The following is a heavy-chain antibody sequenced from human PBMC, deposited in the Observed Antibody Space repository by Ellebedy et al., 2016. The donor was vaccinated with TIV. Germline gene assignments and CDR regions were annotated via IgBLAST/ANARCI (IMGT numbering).Heavy chain of an antibody. D-gene: IGHD3-22*01. J-gene: IGHJ2*01. CDR2: IKQDGREK. V-gene: IGHV3-7*03. CDR1: GSTFTNYW. CDR3: PRGGYYWYFDL. Sequence: PGGSLRPSCAASGSTFTNYWTSWVRQAPGRGLEWVAKIKQDGREKYYVDSVKGRFTISRDNAKNSLYRQMNTLRAEDTAVYYCPRGGYYWYFDLWGRGTLVTVSS.